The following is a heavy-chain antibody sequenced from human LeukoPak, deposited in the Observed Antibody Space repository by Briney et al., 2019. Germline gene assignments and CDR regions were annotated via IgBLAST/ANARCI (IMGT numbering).Heavy chain of an antibody. Sequence: SETLSLTCTVSGGSISSYYWSWIRQTPGKGLEWIGYIYYSGSTNYNSSLKSRVTMSVDTSKNQFSLKLSSVTAADTAVYYCARHRGGRFSESYCDYWGQGTLVTVSS. CDR2: IYYSGST. CDR1: GGSISSYY. J-gene: IGHJ4*02. D-gene: IGHD1-26*01. CDR3: ARHRGGRFSESYCDY. V-gene: IGHV4-59*08.